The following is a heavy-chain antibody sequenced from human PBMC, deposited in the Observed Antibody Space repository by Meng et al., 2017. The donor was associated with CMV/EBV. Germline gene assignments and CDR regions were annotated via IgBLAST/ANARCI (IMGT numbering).Heavy chain of an antibody. CDR3: ARAQVVVVPAAIHYYYYGMDV. V-gene: IGHV1-69*05. CDR2: IIPIFGTA. Sequence: SVKVSCKASVCTFSSYAISWVRQAPGQGLEWMGGIIPIFGTANYAQKFQGRVTITTDESTSTAYMELSSLRSEDTAVYYCARAQVVVVPAAIHYYYYGMDVWGQGTTVTVSS. D-gene: IGHD2-2*01. J-gene: IGHJ6*02. CDR1: VCTFSSYA.